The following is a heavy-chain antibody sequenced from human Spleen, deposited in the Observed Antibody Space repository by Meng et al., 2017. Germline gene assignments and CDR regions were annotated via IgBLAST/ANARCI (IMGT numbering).Heavy chain of an antibody. CDR3: ARGPTTMAHDFDY. CDR1: GGPIRSGGYS. D-gene: IGHD4-11*01. Sequence: VPLQASGPGLVQPSQPLSLPCTVSGGPIRSGGYSWSWIRQNPGKGLEWIGYFYYSGSTYYNPSLKSPVTISLDTSKNQFSLKLSSVTAADSAVYYCARGPTTMAHDFDYWGQGTLVTVSS. V-gene: IGHV4-31*01. J-gene: IGHJ4*02. CDR2: FYYSGST.